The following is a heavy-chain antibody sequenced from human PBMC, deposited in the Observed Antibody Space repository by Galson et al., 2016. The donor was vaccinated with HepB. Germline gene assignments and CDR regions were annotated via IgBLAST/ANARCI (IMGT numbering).Heavy chain of an antibody. CDR1: GLTISNYN. V-gene: IGHV3-48*01. CDR2: ITATTGVT. J-gene: IGHJ4*02. Sequence: SLRLSCAASGLTISNYNMNWVRLAPGKGPEWVSYITATTGVTYYADCVRGRFTISRDNAKNSVYLQMNSLRAEDTAVYYCVRAFSGNTYGYYYWGQGTLVTVSS. D-gene: IGHD5-18*01. CDR3: VRAFSGNTYGYYY.